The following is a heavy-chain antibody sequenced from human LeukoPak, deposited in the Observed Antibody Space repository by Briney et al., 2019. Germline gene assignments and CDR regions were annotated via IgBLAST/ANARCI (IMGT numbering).Heavy chain of an antibody. D-gene: IGHD2-15*01. Sequence: PSETLSLTCTVSGGSISTYSWNWIRQPPGKGLEWIGYIYNSGSTNYNPSLKSRVSISVDTSKNQFSLKLNSVTAADTAVYYCARVLMAVAATDAFAIWGQGTMVTVSS. CDR3: ARVLMAVAATDAFAI. CDR1: GGSISTYS. V-gene: IGHV4-59*01. CDR2: IYNSGST. J-gene: IGHJ3*02.